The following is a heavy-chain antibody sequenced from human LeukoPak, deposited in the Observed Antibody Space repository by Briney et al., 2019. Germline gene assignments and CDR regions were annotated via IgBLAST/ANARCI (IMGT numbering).Heavy chain of an antibody. D-gene: IGHD3-16*01. CDR1: GFTFSSYW. Sequence: GGSLTLFCAPSGFTFSSYWMHWARRAPGKGRVCVSCINSDGSSTSYAGSVRGRFTISRDNAKNTLYLQMNSLRAEDTAVYYCAKWGVILGWGQGTLVTVSS. V-gene: IGHV3-74*01. CDR3: AKWGVILG. J-gene: IGHJ4*02. CDR2: INSDGSST.